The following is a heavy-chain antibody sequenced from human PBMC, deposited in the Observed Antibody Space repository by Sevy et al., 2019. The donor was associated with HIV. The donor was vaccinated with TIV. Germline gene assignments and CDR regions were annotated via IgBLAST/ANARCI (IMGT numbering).Heavy chain of an antibody. J-gene: IGHJ3*02. CDR2: IYYSVST. CDR3: ARSMTTVTTGWYAFDI. V-gene: IGHV4-39*01. Sequence: SETLSLTCTVSGGSISSSSYYWGWIRQPPGKGLEWIGSIYYSVSTYYNPSLKSRVTISVDTSKNQFSLRLSSVTAADTAVYYCARSMTTVTTGWYAFDIWGQGTMVTVSS. CDR1: GGSISSSSYY. D-gene: IGHD4-17*01.